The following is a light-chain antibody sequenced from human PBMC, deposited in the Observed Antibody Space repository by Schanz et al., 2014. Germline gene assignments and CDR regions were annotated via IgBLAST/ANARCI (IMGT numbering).Light chain of an antibody. CDR3: AAWDDSLSGWL. CDR2: NNN. J-gene: IGLJ3*02. Sequence: QSVLTQPPSASGTPGQRVTISCSGSNSNIGTNSVNWYQQLPGTAPKLLIYNNNQRPSGVPDRFSGSKSGTSASLAISGLRSEDEADYYCAAWDDSLSGWLFGGGTKLTVL. V-gene: IGLV1-47*02. CDR1: NSNIGTNS.